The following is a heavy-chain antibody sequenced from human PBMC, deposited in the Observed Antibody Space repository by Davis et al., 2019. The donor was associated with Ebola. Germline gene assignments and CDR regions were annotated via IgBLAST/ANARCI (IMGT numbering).Heavy chain of an antibody. V-gene: IGHV4-34*01. J-gene: IGHJ4*02. CDR2: INHSGST. D-gene: IGHD5-12*01. Sequence: MPSETLSLTCAVYGGSFSGYYWSWIRQPPGKGLEWIGEINHSGSTNYNPSLKSRVTISVDTSKNQFSLKLNSLTAADTAVYYCARVGDYNGYDHGWYFDYWGQGTLVTVSS. CDR3: ARVGDYNGYDHGWYFDY. CDR1: GGSFSGYY.